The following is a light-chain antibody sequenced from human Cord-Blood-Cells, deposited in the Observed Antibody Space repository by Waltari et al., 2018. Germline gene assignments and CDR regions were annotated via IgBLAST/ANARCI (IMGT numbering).Light chain of an antibody. V-gene: IGKV1-5*03. CDR3: QQYNSYST. CDR1: QSISSW. J-gene: IGKJ1*01. CDR2: KAS. Sequence: DIQMTQPPSTLYASVGDRVTITCRASQSISSWLAWYQQKPGKAPKLLIYKASSLESGVPSRFSGSGSGTEFTLTISSLQPDDFATYYCQQYNSYSTFGQGTKVEIK.